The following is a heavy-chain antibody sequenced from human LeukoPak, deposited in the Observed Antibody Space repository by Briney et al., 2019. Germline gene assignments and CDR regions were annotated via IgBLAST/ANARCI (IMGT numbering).Heavy chain of an antibody. D-gene: IGHD1-26*01. CDR3: ARSGWELHNWFDP. CDR2: ISSSSSYI. V-gene: IGHV3-21*01. CDR1: GFTFSSYS. J-gene: IGHJ5*02. Sequence: KPGGSLRLSCAASGFTFSSYSMTWVRQAPGKGLEWVSSISSSSSYIYYADSVKGRFTISRDNAKNSLYLQMNSLRAEDTAVYYCARSGWELHNWFDPWGQGTLVTISS.